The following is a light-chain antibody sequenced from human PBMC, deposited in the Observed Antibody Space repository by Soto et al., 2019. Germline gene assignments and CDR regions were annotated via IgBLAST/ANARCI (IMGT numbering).Light chain of an antibody. CDR2: ATS. J-gene: IGLJ1*01. CDR1: TGAVTSDYF. CDR3: LLYYGGGYV. V-gene: IGLV7-43*01. Sequence: QAVVTQEPSLTVSPGGTATLTCAASTGAVTSDYFTNWFQQKPGQAPRALIYATSIKHTWTPARFSGSLLGGKAALTLSGGQPEDEAEYYCLLYYGGGYVFGTGTKLTVL.